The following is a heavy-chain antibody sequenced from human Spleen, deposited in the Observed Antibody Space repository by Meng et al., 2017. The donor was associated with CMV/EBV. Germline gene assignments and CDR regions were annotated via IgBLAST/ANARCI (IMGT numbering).Heavy chain of an antibody. Sequence: GESLKISCAASGLVFSDYYINWIRQAPGKGLEWVSYITTGGTMYYADSVKGRFIISRDNARNSLYLQMNSLRAEDTAVYYCARDSEYSSFDYWGQGTLVTVSS. J-gene: IGHJ4*02. CDR3: ARDSEYSSFDY. CDR2: ITTGGTM. D-gene: IGHD6-19*01. CDR1: GLVFSDYY. V-gene: IGHV3-69-1*01.